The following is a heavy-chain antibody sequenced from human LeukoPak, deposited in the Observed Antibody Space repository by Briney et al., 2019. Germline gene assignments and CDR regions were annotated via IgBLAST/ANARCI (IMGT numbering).Heavy chain of an antibody. CDR1: GGSISSHY. CDR3: ARAREVTNAGYFDL. D-gene: IGHD5-18*01. CDR2: IYYSGST. J-gene: IGHJ2*01. Sequence: KPSETLSLTRTVSGGSISSHYWSWIRQPPGKGLEWIGYIYYSGSTNYNPSLKSRVTISVDTSKNQFSLKLSSVTAADTAVYYCARAREVTNAGYFDLWGRGTLVTVSS. V-gene: IGHV4-59*11.